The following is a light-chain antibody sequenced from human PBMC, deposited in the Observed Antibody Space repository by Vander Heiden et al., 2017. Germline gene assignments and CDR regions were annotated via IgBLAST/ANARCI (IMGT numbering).Light chain of an antibody. J-gene: IGLJ1*01. CDR2: QDS. CDR3: QAWDSSTEV. CDR1: NLGDKY. Sequence: SYALTQPPSVSVSPGQTASITCSGDNLGDKYACWYQQKPGQSPVLVIYQDSKRPSGIPERFSGSNSGNTATLTISGTQAMDEADYYCQAWDSSTEVFGTGTKVTVL. V-gene: IGLV3-1*01.